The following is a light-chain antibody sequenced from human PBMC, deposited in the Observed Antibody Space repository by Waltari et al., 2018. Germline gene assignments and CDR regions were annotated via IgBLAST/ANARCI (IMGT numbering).Light chain of an antibody. Sequence: QLVLTQSPSASASLGASVKLTCTLSSGHSTTVIACHQQQPERGPRYLMKVNSDGSHSKGDEIPDRFSGSSSGAERYLTISSLQSEDEADYYCETGGHGTWVFGGGTKLTVL. V-gene: IGLV4-69*01. CDR2: VNSDGSH. CDR1: SGHSTTV. CDR3: ETGGHGTWV. J-gene: IGLJ3*02.